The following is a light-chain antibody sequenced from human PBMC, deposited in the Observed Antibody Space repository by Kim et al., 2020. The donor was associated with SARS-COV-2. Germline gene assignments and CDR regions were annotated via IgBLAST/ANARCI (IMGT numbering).Light chain of an antibody. J-gene: IGLJ2*01. V-gene: IGLV3-1*01. CDR3: QAWDSSTYVV. CDR2: QDS. CDR1: KLGDKY. Sequence: SYELTQPPSVSVSPGQTASITCSGEKLGDKYACWYQQKPGQSPVVVIYQDSKRPSGIPERFSGSNSGNTATLTISGTQAMDEADYYCQAWDSSTYVVFGGGTKLTVL.